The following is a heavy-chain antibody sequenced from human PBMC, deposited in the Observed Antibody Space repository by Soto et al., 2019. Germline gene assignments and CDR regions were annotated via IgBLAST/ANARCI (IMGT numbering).Heavy chain of an antibody. V-gene: IGHV4-30-2*02. CDR3: ARIRRGPSEYYFYY. CDR1: GGSISSGGYS. J-gene: IGHJ4*02. CDR2: IYHSGST. Sequence: PSETLSLTCAVSGGSISSGGYSWSWIRQPPGKGLEWIGYIYHSGSTYYNPSLKSRVTISVDRSKNQFSLKLSSVTAADTAVYYCARIRRGPSEYYFYYWGKGTLVTVSS.